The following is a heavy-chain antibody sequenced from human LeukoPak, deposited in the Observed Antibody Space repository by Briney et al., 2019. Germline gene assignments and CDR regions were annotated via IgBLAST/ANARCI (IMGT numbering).Heavy chain of an antibody. D-gene: IGHD2-2*03. CDR2: IYYSGST. V-gene: IGHV4-39*07. CDR1: GGSISSSSYY. J-gene: IGHJ5*02. CDR3: ARDMDQA. Sequence: SDTLSLTCTVSGGSISSSSYYWGWIRQPPGKGLEWIGSIYYSGSTYYNPSLKSRVTISVDTSKNQFSLKLSSVTAADTAVYYCARDMDQAWGQGTLVTVSS.